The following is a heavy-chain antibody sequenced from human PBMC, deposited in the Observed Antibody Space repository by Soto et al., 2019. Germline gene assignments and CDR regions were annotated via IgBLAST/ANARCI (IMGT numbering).Heavy chain of an antibody. J-gene: IGHJ4*02. D-gene: IGHD3-10*01. CDR2: ISGSGGST. Sequence: EVQLLESGGGLVQPGGSLRLSCAASGFTFSSYAMSWVRQAPGKGLEWVSAISGSGGSTYYADSVKGRFTISRDNSKNTLYLQMNSLRAEDTAVYYCAKDMGSYYSGSGSYLVDYWGQGTLVTVSS. CDR3: AKDMGSYYSGSGSYLVDY. CDR1: GFTFSSYA. V-gene: IGHV3-23*01.